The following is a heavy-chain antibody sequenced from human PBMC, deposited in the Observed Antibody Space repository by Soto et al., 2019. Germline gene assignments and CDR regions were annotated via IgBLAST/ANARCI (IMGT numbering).Heavy chain of an antibody. CDR2: ISSSSSYI. CDR1: GFTFSSYS. CDR3: ARVNSDYGMDV. Sequence: GGSLRLSCAASGFTFSSYSMNWVRQAPGKGLEWVSSISSSSSYIYYADSVKGRFTISRDNAKNSLYLQMNSLRAEDTAVYYCARVNSDYGMDVWGQGTTVTVSS. V-gene: IGHV3-21*01. D-gene: IGHD4-4*01. J-gene: IGHJ6*02.